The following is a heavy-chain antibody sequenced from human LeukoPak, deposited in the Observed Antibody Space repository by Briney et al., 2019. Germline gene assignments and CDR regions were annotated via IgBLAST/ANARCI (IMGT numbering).Heavy chain of an antibody. CDR1: GYSISSGYY. CDR2: IYHSGST. Sequence: SETLSLTCTVSGYSISSGYYWGWIRQPPGKGLEWIGSIYHSGSTYYNPSLKSRVTISVDTSKNQFSLKLTSVTAADTAVYFCARGGYYGSGDDFRFDPWGQGTLVTVSS. J-gene: IGHJ5*02. D-gene: IGHD3-10*01. V-gene: IGHV4-38-2*02. CDR3: ARGGYYGSGDDFRFDP.